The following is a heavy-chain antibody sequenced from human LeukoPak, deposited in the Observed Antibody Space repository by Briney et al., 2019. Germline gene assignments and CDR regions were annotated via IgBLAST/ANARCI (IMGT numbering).Heavy chain of an antibody. V-gene: IGHV1-2*02. J-gene: IGHJ4*02. Sequence: ASVKVSCKASGYAFDNPYIHWVRQAPGQGLEWMGWINPNSGATNYAQRFQGRVTLTRDTSITSAYMDLYILTSDDTAVYYCSTVGSTSGYWGQGTLVTVAA. CDR2: INPNSGAT. CDR3: STVGSTSGY. CDR1: GYAFDNPY. D-gene: IGHD1-26*01.